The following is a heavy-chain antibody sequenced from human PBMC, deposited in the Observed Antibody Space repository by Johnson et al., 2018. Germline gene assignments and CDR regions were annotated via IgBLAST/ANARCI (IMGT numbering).Heavy chain of an antibody. D-gene: IGHD3-10*02. CDR1: GFIFSTYD. CDR2: ISRSGSGT. CDR3: ARYRMFGEYIGMDV. Sequence: VQLVESGGGLVQXGGSLRLSCAASGFIFSTYDMTWARQAPGKGLEWVSAISRSGSGTYYADSVRGRFTISRDNSKNTLYLQMNSLRAEDTAVYYCARYRMFGEYIGMDVWGQGTTVTVSS. V-gene: IGHV3-23*04. J-gene: IGHJ6*02.